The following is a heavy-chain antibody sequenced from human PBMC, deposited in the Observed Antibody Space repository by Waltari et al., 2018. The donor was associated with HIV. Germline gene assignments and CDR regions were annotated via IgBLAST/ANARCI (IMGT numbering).Heavy chain of an antibody. V-gene: IGHV3-7*01. D-gene: IGHD3-22*01. Sequence: EVQLVESGGGLVQPGGSLSLSCAVSGFIFSTYWMNWVRKAPGKGLEWVASINQDGSKKYYVDSVKGRFTISRDNAKNSLYLQMNSLRAEDTAVYYCAKIPRSTGFQYWGQGTPVTVSS. J-gene: IGHJ4*02. CDR1: GFIFSTYW. CDR2: INQDGSKK. CDR3: AKIPRSTGFQY.